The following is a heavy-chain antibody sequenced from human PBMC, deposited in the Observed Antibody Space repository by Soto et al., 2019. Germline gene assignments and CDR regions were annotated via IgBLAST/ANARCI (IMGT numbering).Heavy chain of an antibody. CDR2: IIPILNIA. CDR3: ARGSEMGTVTKGYYYYMDV. CDR1: GDTFSNYT. Sequence: QVQLVQSGAEVKKPGSSVKVSCKASGDTFSNYTISWVRQVPGQGLEWMGRIIPILNIANYAQKFQGRVTITADKSTSTAYMELSSLRSEDTAVYYCARGSEMGTVTKGYYYYMDVWGKGTTVTVSS. V-gene: IGHV1-69*02. J-gene: IGHJ6*03. D-gene: IGHD4-17*01.